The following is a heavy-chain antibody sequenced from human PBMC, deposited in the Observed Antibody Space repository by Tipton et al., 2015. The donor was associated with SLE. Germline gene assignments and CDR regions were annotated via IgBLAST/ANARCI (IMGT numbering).Heavy chain of an antibody. J-gene: IGHJ3*02. CDR1: GVSISISY. Sequence: TLSLTCTVSGVSISISYSRWVRKPPAKGLGWIGYLYTSGGTNYNPALKSRVTISVDTSKNQFSLKLSSVTAADTAVYCCATCQQDDAFDIWGQGTMVTVSS. V-gene: IGHV4-59*01. CDR2: LYTSGGT. CDR3: ATCQQDDAFDI. D-gene: IGHD6-13*01.